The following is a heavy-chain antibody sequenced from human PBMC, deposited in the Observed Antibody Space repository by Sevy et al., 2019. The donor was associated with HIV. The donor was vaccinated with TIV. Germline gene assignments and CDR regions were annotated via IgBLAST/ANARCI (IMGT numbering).Heavy chain of an antibody. Sequence: SETLSLTCAVYGGSFSGYYWNWIRQPPGKGLEWIGEINHSGSTNYNPSLKSRVTISVDTSKNQFSLKLSSVTAADTAVYYCARSLYSSGYYPDAFDIWGQGTMVTVSS. V-gene: IGHV4-34*01. D-gene: IGHD3-22*01. J-gene: IGHJ3*02. CDR3: ARSLYSSGYYPDAFDI. CDR1: GGSFSGYY. CDR2: INHSGST.